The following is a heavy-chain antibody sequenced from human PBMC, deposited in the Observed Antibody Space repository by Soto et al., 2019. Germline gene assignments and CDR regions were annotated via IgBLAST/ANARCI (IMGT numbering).Heavy chain of an antibody. J-gene: IGHJ4*02. V-gene: IGHV1-69*06. CDR3: ARDLRGSYSYYFDY. Sequence: RASVKVSCKASGGTFSSYAISWARQAPGQGLEWMGGIIPIFGTANYAQKFQGRVTITADKSTSTAYMELSSLRSEDTAVYCCARDLRGSYSYYFDYWGQGTLVTVSS. CDR1: GGTFSSYA. D-gene: IGHD1-26*01. CDR2: IIPIFGTA.